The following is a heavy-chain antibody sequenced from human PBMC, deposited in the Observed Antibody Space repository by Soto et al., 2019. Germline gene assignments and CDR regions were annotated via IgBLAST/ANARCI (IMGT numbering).Heavy chain of an antibody. V-gene: IGHV5-51*01. D-gene: IGHD1-7*01. CDR3: ARHELSYYYYMDV. CDR2: IYPGDSDT. Sequence: PGESLKISCKGSGYSFTSYWIGWVRQMPGKGLEWMGIIYPGDSDTRYSPSFQGQVTISADKSISTAYLQWSSLKASDTAMHYCARHELSYYYYMDVWGKGTTVTVSS. J-gene: IGHJ6*03. CDR1: GYSFTSYW.